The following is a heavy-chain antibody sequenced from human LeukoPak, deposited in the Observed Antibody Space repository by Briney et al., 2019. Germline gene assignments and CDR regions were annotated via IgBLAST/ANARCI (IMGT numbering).Heavy chain of an antibody. D-gene: IGHD4-23*01. V-gene: IGHV3-21*01. CDR1: GFTFSSYN. CDR2: ISSYSGYI. Sequence: GGSLRLSCAASGFTFSSYNMNWVRQAPGKGLEWVSSISSYSGYIYYADSMKGRFTISRDNAKNSLYLQMNSLRAEDTAVYYCARDRNYGGNFFGFDPWGQGALVTVSS. J-gene: IGHJ5*02. CDR3: ARDRNYGGNFFGFDP.